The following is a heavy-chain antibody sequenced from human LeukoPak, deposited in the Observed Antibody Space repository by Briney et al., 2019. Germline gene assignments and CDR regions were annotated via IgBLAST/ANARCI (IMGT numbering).Heavy chain of an antibody. CDR3: ARAVLAAAGTHFDY. J-gene: IGHJ4*02. V-gene: IGHV1-69*04. Sequence: GASVKVSCKASGGTFSSYAISWVRQAPGQGLEWMGRIIPILGIANYAQKFQGRVTITADKSTSTAYMGLSSLRSEDTAVYYCARAVLAAAGTHFDYWGQGTLVTVSS. D-gene: IGHD6-13*01. CDR1: GGTFSSYA. CDR2: IIPILGIA.